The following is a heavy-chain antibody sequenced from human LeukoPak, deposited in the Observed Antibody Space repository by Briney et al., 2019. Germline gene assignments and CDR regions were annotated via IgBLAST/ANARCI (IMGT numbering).Heavy chain of an antibody. V-gene: IGHV3-11*01. CDR1: GFTFSDYY. CDR2: ISSSGSTI. CDR3: AREWTKYYYGSGSLTNWFDP. Sequence: GGSLRLSCAASGFTFSDYYMSWIRQAPGKGLEWVSYISSSGSTIYYADSVKGRFTISRDNAKNSLYLQMNSLRAEDTAVYYCAREWTKYYYGSGSLTNWFDPWGQGTLVTVSS. J-gene: IGHJ5*02. D-gene: IGHD3-10*01.